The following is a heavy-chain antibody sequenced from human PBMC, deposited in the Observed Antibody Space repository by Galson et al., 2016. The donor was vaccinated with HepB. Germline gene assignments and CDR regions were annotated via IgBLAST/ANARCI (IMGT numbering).Heavy chain of an antibody. CDR1: GFTFSRSW. V-gene: IGHV3-7*03. CDR3: ARDRGGTCSNCFDY. J-gene: IGHJ4*02. D-gene: IGHD1-26*01. Sequence: SLRLSCAASGFTFSRSWMSWVRQASGKGLEWVANIKQDGSEKYYVDSVKGRFTISRDNAKNSLYLQINSLSAEDTAVYYCARDRGGTCSNCFDYWGQGTMVTVSS. CDR2: IKQDGSEK.